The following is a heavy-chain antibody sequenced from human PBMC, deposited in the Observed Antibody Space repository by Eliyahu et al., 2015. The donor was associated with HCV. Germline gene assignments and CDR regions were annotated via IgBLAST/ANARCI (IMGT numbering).Heavy chain of an antibody. J-gene: IGHJ4*02. D-gene: IGHD3-10*01. V-gene: IGHV1-2*04. Sequence: QVHLVQSGAEVXKPGASVKVSCKASEYNFSDYYXXWVRQAPGQGLEWXGWINSDTGDTKYAEKFQDWVNMTRDSSITTAYLDLRRLTFDDTAFYYCAREKSAFAFDVWGQGTLVTVTS. CDR1: EYNFSDYY. CDR3: AREKSAFAFDV. CDR2: INSDTGDT.